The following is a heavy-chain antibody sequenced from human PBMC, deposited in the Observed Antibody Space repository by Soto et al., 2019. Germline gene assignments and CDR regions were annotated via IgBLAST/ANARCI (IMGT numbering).Heavy chain of an antibody. J-gene: IGHJ4*02. D-gene: IGHD3-16*01. CDR2: IYHSGST. Sequence: QVQLQESGPGLVKPSGTLSLTCAVSGGSISSSNWWSWVRQPPGKGLEWIGEIYHSGSTNYNPSLKSRVTISEDTSKSHFSLNLSSVTAADTAVYYCARRGGFPYNFDYWGQGTLVTVSS. CDR1: GGSISSSNW. V-gene: IGHV4-4*02. CDR3: ARRGGFPYNFDY.